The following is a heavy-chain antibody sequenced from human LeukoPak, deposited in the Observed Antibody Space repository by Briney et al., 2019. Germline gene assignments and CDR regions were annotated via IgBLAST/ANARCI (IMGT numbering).Heavy chain of an antibody. J-gene: IGHJ6*03. CDR3: ARDNYDYVWGSYRYYYYYYMDV. V-gene: IGHV3-7*01. CDR2: IKQDGSEK. CDR1: GFTFSSYW. Sequence: GGSLRLSCAASGFTFSSYWMSWVRQAPGKGLEWVANIKQDGSEKYYVDSVKGRFTISRDNAKNSLYLQMNSLRAEDTAVYYCARDNYDYVWGSYRYYYYYYMDVWGKGTTVTISS. D-gene: IGHD3-16*02.